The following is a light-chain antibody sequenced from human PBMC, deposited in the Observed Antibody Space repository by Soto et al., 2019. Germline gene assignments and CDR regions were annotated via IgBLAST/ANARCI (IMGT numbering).Light chain of an antibody. CDR3: QQFVSSLSSFT. J-gene: IGKJ2*01. V-gene: IGKV3-20*01. Sequence: EIVLTQSPGTLSKSPGERDTLSCRASQSVSSSYLAWYQQKPGQAPRLLIYGASSRATGIPDRFSGGGSGTDFTLTISRLEPEDFAVYNCQQFVSSLSSFTFGQGTKLEI. CDR1: QSVSSSY. CDR2: GAS.